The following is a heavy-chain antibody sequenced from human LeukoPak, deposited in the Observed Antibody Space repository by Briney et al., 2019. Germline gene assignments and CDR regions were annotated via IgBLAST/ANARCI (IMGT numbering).Heavy chain of an antibody. J-gene: IGHJ6*02. V-gene: IGHV1-2*06. CDR3: ARDWITMVRGVGHGMDV. D-gene: IGHD3-10*01. Sequence: GSVKVSCKASGYTFTGYYMHWVRQAPGQGLEWMGRINPNSGGTNYAQKFQGRVTMTRDTSISTAYMELSRLRSDDTAVYYCARDWITMVRGVGHGMDVWGQGTTVTVSS. CDR2: INPNSGGT. CDR1: GYTFTGYY.